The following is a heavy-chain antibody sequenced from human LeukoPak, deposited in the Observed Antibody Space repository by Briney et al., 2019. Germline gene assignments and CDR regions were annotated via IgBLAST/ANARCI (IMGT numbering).Heavy chain of an antibody. J-gene: IGHJ4*02. Sequence: GASVKVSCKASGYTFTSYGISWVRHAPGQGLEWMGWINPKSGVTNYVQNFQGRVTMTRDTSNSTAYMELSSLRSDDTAVYFCARGAGTPGIFDYWGQGSLVTVSS. CDR1: GYTFTSYG. CDR2: INPKSGVT. V-gene: IGHV1-2*02. CDR3: ARGAGTPGIFDY.